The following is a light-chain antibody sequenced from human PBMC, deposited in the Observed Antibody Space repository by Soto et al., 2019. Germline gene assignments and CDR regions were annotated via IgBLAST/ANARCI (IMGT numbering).Light chain of an antibody. V-gene: IGLV2-8*01. CDR2: DVN. CDR3: SSYAGTHVV. J-gene: IGLJ1*01. CDR1: SSDVGGYNY. Sequence: QSVLTQPPSASGSPGQSVTVSCTGTSSDVGGYNYVSWYQQHPDKAPKLMIYDVNQRPSGVPDRFSGSKSGNTASLTVSGLQAEDEADYSCSSYAGTHVVFGTGTKLTVL.